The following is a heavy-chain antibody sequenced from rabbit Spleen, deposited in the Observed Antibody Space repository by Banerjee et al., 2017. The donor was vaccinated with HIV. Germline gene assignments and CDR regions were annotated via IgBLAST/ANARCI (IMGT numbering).Heavy chain of an antibody. V-gene: IGHV1S45*01. CDR2: INAATGKP. CDR1: GFDFSSSYY. Sequence: QEQLVESGGGLVQPEGSLTLTCKAAGFDFSSSYYMCWVRQAPGKGPEWIACINAATGKPVYATWAKGRFTISRTSSTTVTLRMTSLTAADRATYFCARDTGSSFSSYGMDLWGPGTLVTVS. D-gene: IGHD8-1*01. CDR3: ARDTGSSFSSYGMDL. J-gene: IGHJ6*01.